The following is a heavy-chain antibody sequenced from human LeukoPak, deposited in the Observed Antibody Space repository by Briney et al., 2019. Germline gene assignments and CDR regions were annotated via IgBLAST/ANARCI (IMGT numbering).Heavy chain of an antibody. CDR2: ISYDGNNK. J-gene: IGHJ4*02. CDR1: GFTFRSYA. V-gene: IGHV3-30-3*01. Sequence: GGSLRLSCAASGFTFRSYAMHWVRQTPGKGLEWVAVISYDGNNKYYADSVKGRFTSSRDNSKNTLFLQMNSLRAEDTAVYYCAREIAAAATGFYFDYWGQGTLVTVSS. D-gene: IGHD6-13*01. CDR3: AREIAAAATGFYFDY.